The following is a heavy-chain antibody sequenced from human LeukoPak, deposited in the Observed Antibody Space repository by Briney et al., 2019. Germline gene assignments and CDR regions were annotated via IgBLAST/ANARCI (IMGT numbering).Heavy chain of an antibody. CDR2: IYYSGNT. CDR1: GGSISSNSYY. CDR3: SRLSYYNYYMDV. Sequence: PSETLSLTCTVSGGSISSNSYYWAWIRQPPGKGLEWIGTIYYSGNTYYNPSLKSRVTISIDTSKNQFSLKLSSVTAADTAVYYSSRLSYYNYYMDVWGKGTTVTLSS. J-gene: IGHJ6*03. V-gene: IGHV4-39*01.